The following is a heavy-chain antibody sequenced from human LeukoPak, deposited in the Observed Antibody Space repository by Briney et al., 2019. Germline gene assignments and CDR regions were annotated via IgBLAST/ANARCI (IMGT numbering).Heavy chain of an antibody. Sequence: QAGGSLRLSCAASEFTFSKYGMHWVRQAPGKGLEWVSVIYSGSSTYYADSVKGRFTISRDNSKNTLYLQMNSLRAEDTAVYYCARALGWKDYFDSWGQGTLVTVSS. V-gene: IGHV3-53*01. J-gene: IGHJ4*02. CDR1: EFTFSKYG. CDR3: ARALGWKDYFDS. CDR2: IYSGSST. D-gene: IGHD1-1*01.